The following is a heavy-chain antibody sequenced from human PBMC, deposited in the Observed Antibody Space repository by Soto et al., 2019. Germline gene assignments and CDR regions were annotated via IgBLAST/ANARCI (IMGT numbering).Heavy chain of an antibody. CDR3: AREQNFGVGGGIEV. D-gene: IGHD3-3*01. Sequence: EVQLVESGGGLVQPGGSLRLSCAAYGFTFGSYEMNWVRQAPGKGLEWVSYIISSGSTIYYADSVKGRFTVYSDNAKNSLYLQMNSLRADDTALYYCAREQNFGVGGGIEVWGQGTTVTVSS. V-gene: IGHV3-48*03. CDR1: GFTFGSYE. CDR2: IISSGSTI. J-gene: IGHJ6*02.